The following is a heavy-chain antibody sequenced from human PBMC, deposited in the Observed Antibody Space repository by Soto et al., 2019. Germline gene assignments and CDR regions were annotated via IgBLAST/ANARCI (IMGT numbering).Heavy chain of an antibody. J-gene: IGHJ2*01. V-gene: IGHV1-46*01. CDR1: GYTFTSYY. Sequence: ASVKVSCKASGYTFTSYYMHWVRQAPGQGLEWMGIINPSGGSTSYAQKFQGRVTMTRDTSTSTVYMELSSLRSEDTAVYYCARDYAYYYDSSGYSDWYFDLWGRGTLVTAPQ. CDR3: ARDYAYYYDSSGYSDWYFDL. D-gene: IGHD3-22*01. CDR2: INPSGGST.